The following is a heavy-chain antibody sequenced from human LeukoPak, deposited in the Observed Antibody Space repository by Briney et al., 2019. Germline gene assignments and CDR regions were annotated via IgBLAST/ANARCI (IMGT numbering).Heavy chain of an antibody. Sequence: GGSLRLSCAASGFTFSSYGMSWVRQAPGKGLEWVSAISGSGGSTYYADSVKGRFTISRDNSKNTLYLQMNSLRAEDTAVYYCAKEEGRFYYGDCHFDYWGQGTLVTVSS. J-gene: IGHJ4*02. CDR3: AKEEGRFYYGDCHFDY. D-gene: IGHD4-17*01. CDR2: ISGSGGST. V-gene: IGHV3-23*01. CDR1: GFTFSSYG.